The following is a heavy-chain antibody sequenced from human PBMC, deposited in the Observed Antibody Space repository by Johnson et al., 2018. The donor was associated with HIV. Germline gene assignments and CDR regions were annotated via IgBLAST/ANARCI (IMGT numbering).Heavy chain of an antibody. V-gene: IGHV3-30*04. D-gene: IGHD1-20*01. CDR3: ARDNWNEDI. J-gene: IGHJ3*02. Sequence: QVQLVESGGGVVQPGRSLRLSCAASGFTFSSYAMHWVRQAPGKGLEWVAVISYDGSNKYYTDSVKGRFTISRDNSKNTLYLQMNSLRAEDTAVYYCARDNWNEDIWGQGT. CDR1: GFTFSSYA. CDR2: ISYDGSNK.